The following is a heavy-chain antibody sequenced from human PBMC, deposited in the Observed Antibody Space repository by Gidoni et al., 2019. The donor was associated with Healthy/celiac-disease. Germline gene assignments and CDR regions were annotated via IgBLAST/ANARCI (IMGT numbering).Heavy chain of an antibody. J-gene: IGHJ4*02. Sequence: QVQLVQSGTEVKKPGASVKVSCKASGYTFTSYAMHWVRQDPGQRLEWMGWMNAGNGNTKYSQKFQGRVTITRDTSASTAYMELSSLRSEDTAVYYCARVPYGGNFPFDYWGQGTLVTVSS. CDR2: MNAGNGNT. D-gene: IGHD4-17*01. V-gene: IGHV1-3*01. CDR1: GYTFTSYA. CDR3: ARVPYGGNFPFDY.